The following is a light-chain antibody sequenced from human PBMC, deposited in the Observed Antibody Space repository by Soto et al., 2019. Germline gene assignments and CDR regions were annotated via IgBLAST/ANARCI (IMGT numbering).Light chain of an antibody. CDR3: QQYGSSPLYT. J-gene: IGKJ2*01. Sequence: EIVVTRSPGTLSLSPGERATLSCRASQSVSSSYLAWYQQKPGQAPTLLIYGASTRATGIPDRFSGSGSGTDFTLTISRLEPEDFAVYYCQQYGSSPLYTFGQGT. CDR1: QSVSSSY. V-gene: IGKV3-20*01. CDR2: GAS.